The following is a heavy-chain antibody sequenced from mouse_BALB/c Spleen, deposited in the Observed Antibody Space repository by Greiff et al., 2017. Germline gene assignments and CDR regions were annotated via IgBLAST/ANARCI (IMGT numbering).Heavy chain of an antibody. CDR1: GFTFSSYA. D-gene: IGHD2-3*01. CDR3: ARGRSLLLPNYFDY. CDR2: ISSGGST. V-gene: IGHV5-6-5*01. J-gene: IGHJ2*01. Sequence: EVKLMESGGGLVKPGGSLKLSCAASGFTFSSYAMSWVRQTPEERLEWVASISSGGSTYYPDSVMGRFTISRDNARNILYLQMSSLRSEDTAMYYCARGRSLLLPNYFDYWGQGTTLTVSS.